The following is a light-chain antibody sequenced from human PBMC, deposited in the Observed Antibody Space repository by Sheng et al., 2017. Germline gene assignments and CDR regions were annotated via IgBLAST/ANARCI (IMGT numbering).Light chain of an antibody. CDR2: AAS. CDR1: QSISNY. Sequence: DIQLTQSPSSLSASVGDRVTITCRSSQSISNYLNWYQQKPGEGPRVLVNAASRLQSGVPSRFSGSGSGTLFTLTISGLQPEDFVTYYCQQSYTTPRSFGQGTKLEI. V-gene: IGKV1-39*01. J-gene: IGKJ2*03. CDR3: QQSYTTPRS.